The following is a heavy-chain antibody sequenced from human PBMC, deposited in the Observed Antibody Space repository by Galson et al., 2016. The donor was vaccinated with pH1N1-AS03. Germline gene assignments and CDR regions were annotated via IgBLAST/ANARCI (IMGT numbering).Heavy chain of an antibody. V-gene: IGHV1-18*04. D-gene: IGHD2-15*01. J-gene: IGHJ3*02. Sequence: SVKVSCKASGYTFSTYCVSWVRQAPGQGLEWMGWISGYDDDTNYAQNVAGRVTMTTDKSTSTVYMELRSLRSDDTAVYYCARDRGFRPDTFDIWGQGTWVTASS. CDR2: ISGYDDDT. CDR1: GYTFSTYC. CDR3: ARDRGFRPDTFDI.